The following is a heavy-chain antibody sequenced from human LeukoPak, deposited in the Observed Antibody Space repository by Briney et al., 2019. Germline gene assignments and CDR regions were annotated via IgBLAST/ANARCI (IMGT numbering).Heavy chain of an antibody. Sequence: GASVKVSYKVSGYTLTALSIQWVRQVPGKGLEWMGGFDPEDGEPIYAQRFQGRVTMTEDTSTDTAYMDLSSLRSDDTAVYYCATNVDYSDDYWGQGTLVTVSS. V-gene: IGHV1-24*01. D-gene: IGHD4-11*01. J-gene: IGHJ4*02. CDR3: ATNVDYSDDY. CDR1: GYTLTALS. CDR2: FDPEDGEP.